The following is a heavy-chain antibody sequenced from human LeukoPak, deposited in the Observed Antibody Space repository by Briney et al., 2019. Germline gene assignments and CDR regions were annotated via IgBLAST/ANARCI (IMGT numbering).Heavy chain of an antibody. D-gene: IGHD5-18*01. CDR3: AKRLLYSYGPGFDY. J-gene: IGHJ4*02. CDR1: GFTFSSYA. Sequence: GGSLRLSCAASGFTFSSYAMSWVRQAPGKGLEWVSSITTSGGSTSYADSVKGRFTISRDNSRTTLYLQMNSLRAEDTAVYYCAKRLLYSYGPGFDYWGQGTLVTVSS. V-gene: IGHV3-23*01. CDR2: ITTSGGST.